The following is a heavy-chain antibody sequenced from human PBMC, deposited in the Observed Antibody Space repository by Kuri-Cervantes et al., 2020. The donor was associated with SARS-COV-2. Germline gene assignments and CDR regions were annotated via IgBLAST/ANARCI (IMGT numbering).Heavy chain of an antibody. V-gene: IGHV4-30-4*08. CDR1: GGSIRSGEYY. D-gene: IGHD5-18*01. CDR3: ARDGGLHEGYSYGYIDY. CDR2: ISYSGST. Sequence: LRLSCTVSGGSIRSGEYYWSWVRQPPGKGLEWIGYISYSGSTYYNPSLKSRVTISVDTSKNQFSLKLSSVTAADTAVYYCARDGGLHEGYSYGYIDYWGQGTLVTVSS. J-gene: IGHJ4*02.